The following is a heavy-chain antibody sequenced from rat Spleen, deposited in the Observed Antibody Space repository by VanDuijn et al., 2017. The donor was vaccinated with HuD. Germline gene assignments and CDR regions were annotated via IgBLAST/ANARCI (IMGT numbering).Heavy chain of an antibody. CDR3: ARSKSSYSDY. J-gene: IGHJ2*01. CDR2: MWSGGST. CDR1: GFSLTDYS. D-gene: IGHD1-2*01. Sequence: VQLKESGPGLVQPSQTLSLTCTVSGFSLTDYSVHWVRQPPGKGLEWMGVMWSGGSTAYNSVLKSRLSISRDTSKSQVFLKMNSLQTEDTARYFCARSKSSYSDYWGQGVMVTVSS. V-gene: IGHV2S63*01.